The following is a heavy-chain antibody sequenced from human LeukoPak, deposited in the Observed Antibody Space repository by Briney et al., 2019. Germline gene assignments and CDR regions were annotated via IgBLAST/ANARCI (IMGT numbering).Heavy chain of an antibody. V-gene: IGHV3-64D*06. CDR1: GFXFSSYG. J-gene: IGHJ3*02. CDR3: ARSVPWQAAFDI. CDR2: ITSNGDTT. Sequence: PGGSLRLSCSASGFXFSSYGLYWVRQAPGQGLEYVSAITSNGDTTYYADSVRGRFTISRDNAETTLYLQMSSLRAEDTAVYYCARSVPWQAAFDIWGQGTMVTVSS.